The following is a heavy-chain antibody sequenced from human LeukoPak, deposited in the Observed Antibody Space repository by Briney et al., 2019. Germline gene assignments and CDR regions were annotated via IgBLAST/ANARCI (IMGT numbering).Heavy chain of an antibody. CDR3: AKAKSWSSIAARHGVDY. CDR1: GFTFSSYS. Sequence: GGSLRLSCAASGFTFSSYSMNWVRQAPGKGLEWVSSISSSSSYIYYADSVKSRFTISRDNSKNTLYLQMNSLRAEDTAVYYCAKAKSWSSIAARHGVDYWGQGTLVTVSS. J-gene: IGHJ4*02. CDR2: ISSSSSYI. V-gene: IGHV3-21*04. D-gene: IGHD6-6*01.